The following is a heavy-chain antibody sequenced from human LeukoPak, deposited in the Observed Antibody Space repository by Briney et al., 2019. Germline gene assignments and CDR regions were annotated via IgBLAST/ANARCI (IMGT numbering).Heavy chain of an antibody. V-gene: IGHV4-34*01. Sequence: PSETLSLTCAVYGGSFSGYYWSWIRQPPGKGLEWIGEINHSGSTNYNPSLKSRVTISVDTSKNQFSLKLSSVTAADTAVYYCAREKYSGYPDYWGQGTLVTVSS. J-gene: IGHJ4*02. D-gene: IGHD5-12*01. CDR3: AREKYSGYPDY. CDR2: INHSGST. CDR1: GGSFSGYY.